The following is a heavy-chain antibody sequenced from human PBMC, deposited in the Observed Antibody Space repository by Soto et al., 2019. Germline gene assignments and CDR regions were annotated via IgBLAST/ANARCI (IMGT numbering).Heavy chain of an antibody. CDR1: GGSIGNYY. V-gene: IGHV4-4*07. CDR2: IYTSGRT. D-gene: IGHD5-18*01. CDR3: ARDYDVNTALDYWYFDL. Sequence: QVQLQESGPGLVKPSESLSLTCSVSGGSIGNYYWAWIRQSAGKGLEWLGRIYTSGRTHYNPSLTGRVTMSIDTSKNQFSLRLTSVTAADTAIYYCARDYDVNTALDYWYFDLWGRGTLVTVSS. J-gene: IGHJ2*01.